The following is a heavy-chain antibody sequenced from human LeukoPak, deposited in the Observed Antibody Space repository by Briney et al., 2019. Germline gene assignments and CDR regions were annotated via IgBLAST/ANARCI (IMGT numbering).Heavy chain of an antibody. Sequence: PSETLSLTCAVYGGSFSGYYWSWIRQPPGKGLEWIGEINHSGSTNYNPSLKSRVTISVDTSKNQFSLKLSSVTAADTAVYYCARHSMAQLLDYWGQGTLVTVSS. J-gene: IGHJ4*02. CDR1: GGSFSGYY. D-gene: IGHD1-7*01. CDR2: INHSGST. V-gene: IGHV4-34*01. CDR3: ARHSMAQLLDY.